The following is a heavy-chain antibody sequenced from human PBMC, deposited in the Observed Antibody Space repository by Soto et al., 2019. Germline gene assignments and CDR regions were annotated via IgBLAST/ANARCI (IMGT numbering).Heavy chain of an antibody. Sequence: SETLSLTCTVSGGSINTYYWSWIRQAAGKGLEWIGRIYSGGSTNYNPSLMSRVSVSVDMSKNQFSLKLSSVTAADSAVYYCARNLPAATSEVVFDYWGQGTLVTVSS. J-gene: IGHJ4*02. V-gene: IGHV4-4*07. D-gene: IGHD2-2*01. CDR2: IYSGGST. CDR1: GGSINTYY. CDR3: ARNLPAATSEVVFDY.